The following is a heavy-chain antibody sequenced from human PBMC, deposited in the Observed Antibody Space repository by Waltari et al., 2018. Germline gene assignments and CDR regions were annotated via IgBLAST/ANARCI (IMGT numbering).Heavy chain of an antibody. V-gene: IGHV4-59*01. CDR2: IYYSGST. Sequence: QVQLQESGPGLVKPSETLSLTCTVSGGSISSYYWSWIRQPPGKGLEWIGYIYYSGSTNDNPSLKSRVTISVDTSKNQFSLKLSSVTAADTAVYYCARGIVVVPYYYYYYMDVWGKGTTVTVSS. J-gene: IGHJ6*03. CDR3: ARGIVVVPYYYYYYMDV. CDR1: GGSISSYY. D-gene: IGHD2-2*01.